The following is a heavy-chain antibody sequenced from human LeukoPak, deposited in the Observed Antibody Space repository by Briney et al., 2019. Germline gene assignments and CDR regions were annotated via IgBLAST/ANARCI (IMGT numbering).Heavy chain of an antibody. J-gene: IGHJ5*02. CDR1: GFTFDGHW. Sequence: PGESLRLSCATSGFTFDGHWMTWVRQAPGKGLQWVASIRQDGNVKYYVDSVQGRFTISRDNAMNSLYLQMNSLRAEDTAVYYCARWSHDSSGYYWISSWGQGTLVTVSS. CDR2: IRQDGNVK. V-gene: IGHV3-7*01. D-gene: IGHD3-22*01. CDR3: ARWSHDSSGYYWISS.